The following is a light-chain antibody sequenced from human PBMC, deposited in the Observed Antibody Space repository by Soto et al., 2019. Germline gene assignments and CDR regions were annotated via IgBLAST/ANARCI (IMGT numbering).Light chain of an antibody. CDR1: QNINIY. CDR2: AAS. CDR3: LQSYSTPRA. Sequence: DIQMSQSPFSLSASVGDRVPIPSRARQNINIYLNWYQQKPGKAPQVLIYAASSLQSGVPSRFTGSGSGTDFTLTIRSLPSEDFGTYYCLQSYSTPRAFGHGTK. V-gene: IGKV1-39*01. J-gene: IGKJ2*01.